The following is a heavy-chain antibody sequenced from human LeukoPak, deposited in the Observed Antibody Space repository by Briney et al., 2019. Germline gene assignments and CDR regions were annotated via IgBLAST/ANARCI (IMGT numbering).Heavy chain of an antibody. CDR3: ATSPEAVAGTFDY. V-gene: IGHV1-24*01. J-gene: IGHJ4*02. Sequence: ASVKVSCKVSGYTLTELSMHWVRQAPGKGLEWMGGFDPEDGETIYAQKFQGRATMTEDTSTDTAYMELSSLRSEDTAVYYCATSPEAVAGTFDYWGQGTLVTVSS. CDR1: GYTLTELS. D-gene: IGHD6-19*01. CDR2: FDPEDGET.